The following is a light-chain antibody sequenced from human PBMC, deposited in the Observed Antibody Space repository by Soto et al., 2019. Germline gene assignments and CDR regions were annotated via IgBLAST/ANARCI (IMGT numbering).Light chain of an antibody. CDR2: EVS. Sequence: QSALTQPASVSGSPGQSITISCTGNSSDVGGYNYVSWYQQHPGKAPKLMIYEVSNRPSGVSNRFSGCKSGNTASLTISGLQAEDEADYYFSSYTSSSTYVFGTGTKLTVL. CDR3: SSYTSSSTYV. CDR1: SSDVGGYNY. V-gene: IGLV2-14*01. J-gene: IGLJ1*01.